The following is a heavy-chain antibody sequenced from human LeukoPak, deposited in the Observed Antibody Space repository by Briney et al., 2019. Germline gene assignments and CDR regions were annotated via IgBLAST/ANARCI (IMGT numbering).Heavy chain of an antibody. J-gene: IGHJ4*02. Sequence: ASETLSLTCAVYGGSFSGYYWSWIRQPPGKGLEWIGEINHSGSTNYNPSLKSRVTISVDTSKNQFSLKLSSVTAADTAVYYCARVRRVVVVTPPYFDYWGQGTLVTVSS. V-gene: IGHV4-34*01. D-gene: IGHD3-22*01. CDR2: INHSGST. CDR1: GGSFSGYY. CDR3: ARVRRVVVVTPPYFDY.